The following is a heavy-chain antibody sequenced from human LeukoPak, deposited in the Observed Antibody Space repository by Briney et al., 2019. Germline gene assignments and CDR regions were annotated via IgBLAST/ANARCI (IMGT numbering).Heavy chain of an antibody. CDR3: ARGRMIYCSSTSCPEGYFDY. D-gene: IGHD2-2*01. J-gene: IGHJ4*02. V-gene: IGHV3-33*01. Sequence: PGGSLRLSCTASGFTFSDSGMHWVRQPPGKGLQWVAHIWYDGSKTYYADSVKGRFTISRDNAKNSLYLQMNSLRAEDTAVYYCARGRMIYCSSTSCPEGYFDYWGQGTLVTVSS. CDR2: IWYDGSKT. CDR1: GFTFSDSG.